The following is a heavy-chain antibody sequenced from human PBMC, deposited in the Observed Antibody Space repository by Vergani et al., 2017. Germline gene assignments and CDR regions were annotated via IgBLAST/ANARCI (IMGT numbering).Heavy chain of an antibody. J-gene: IGHJ6*02. CDR3: ARASAERYCSSTSCYVYYGMDV. D-gene: IGHD2-2*01. CDR2: IYYSGST. CDR1: GGSISSGGYY. V-gene: IGHV4-31*03. Sequence: QVQLQESGPGLVKPSQTLSLTCTVSGGSISSGGYYWSWIRQHPGKGLEWIGYIYYSGSTYYNPSLKSRVTISVDTSKNQFSLKLSSVTAADTAVYYCARASAERYCSSTSCYVYYGMDVWGQGTTVTVSS.